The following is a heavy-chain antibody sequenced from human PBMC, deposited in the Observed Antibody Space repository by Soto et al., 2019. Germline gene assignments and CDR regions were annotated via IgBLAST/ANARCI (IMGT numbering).Heavy chain of an antibody. CDR2: MNPNSGNT. Sequence: ASVKVSCKASGYTFTSSVINWVRQATGQGLEWMGWMNPNSGNTGYAQKFQGRVTMTRNTSISTAYMELSSLRFEDTAVYYCARERSSGWLDYWGQGTLVTVSS. CDR3: ARERSSGWLDY. J-gene: IGHJ4*02. CDR1: GYTFTSSV. D-gene: IGHD6-19*01. V-gene: IGHV1-8*01.